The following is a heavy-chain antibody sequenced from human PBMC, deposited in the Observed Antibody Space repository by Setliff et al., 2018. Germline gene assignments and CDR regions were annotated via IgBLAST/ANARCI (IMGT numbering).Heavy chain of an antibody. CDR2: IIPIFGTT. CDR3: IVNMVRPVTGLDS. V-gene: IGHV1-69*05. Sequence: SVKVSCKASGGTFSNYDISWVRQAPGQGLEWMGGIIPIFGTTNYAQRFQGRVTITTDESTSTAYMELSSLTSADTAIYYCIVNMVRPVTGLDSWGPGTLVTVSS. J-gene: IGHJ4*02. D-gene: IGHD2-15*01. CDR1: GGTFSNYD.